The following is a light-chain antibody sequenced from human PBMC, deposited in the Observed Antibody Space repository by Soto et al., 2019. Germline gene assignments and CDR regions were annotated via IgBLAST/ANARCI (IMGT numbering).Light chain of an antibody. Sequence: DIQMTQSPSSLSASVGDRVTITCQASQDISNYLNWYQQKPGKAPKLLIYDASKLETGVPSRFSGSGSGTDFTFSISSLQPEDIATYYCQQYDKLPFTFGPGTKVDIK. CDR2: DAS. V-gene: IGKV1-33*01. CDR3: QQYDKLPFT. CDR1: QDISNY. J-gene: IGKJ3*01.